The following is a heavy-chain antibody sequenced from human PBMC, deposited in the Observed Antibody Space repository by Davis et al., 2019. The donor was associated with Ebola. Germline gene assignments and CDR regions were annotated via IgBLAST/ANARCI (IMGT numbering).Heavy chain of an antibody. V-gene: IGHV4-39*07. CDR1: GGSISSGGYY. CDR3: ARVRRITMIVVVISQSYYYYGMDV. CDR2: INHSGST. Sequence: SETLSLTCTVSGGSISSGGYYWSWIRQPPGKGLEWIGEINHSGSTNYNPSLKSRVTISVDTSKNQFSLKLSSVTAADTAVYYCARVRRITMIVVVISQSYYYYGMDVWGQGTTVTVSS. J-gene: IGHJ6*02. D-gene: IGHD3-22*01.